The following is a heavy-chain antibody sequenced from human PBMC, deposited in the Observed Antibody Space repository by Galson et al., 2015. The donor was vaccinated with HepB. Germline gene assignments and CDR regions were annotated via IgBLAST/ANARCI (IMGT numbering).Heavy chain of an antibody. D-gene: IGHD3-3*01. Sequence: QSGAEVKKPGESLKISCKSSAFNLTNYWIVRVRQKPGTGLEWMGMIHPRDSDTRYSPSFQGQVTISADKSVSTASLQWSSLRASDTATYYCARSIFGDVWGRGTHVTVSS. CDR2: IHPRDSDT. CDR1: AFNLTNYW. CDR3: ARSIFGDV. J-gene: IGHJ2*01. V-gene: IGHV5-51*01.